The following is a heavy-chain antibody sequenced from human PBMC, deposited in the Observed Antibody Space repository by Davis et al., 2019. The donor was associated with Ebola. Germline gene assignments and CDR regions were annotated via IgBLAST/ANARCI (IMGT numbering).Heavy chain of an antibody. CDR1: GFTFDDYA. CDR3: AKVRVVVTAMHFDY. D-gene: IGHD2-21*02. Sequence: GESLKISCAASGFTFDDYAMSWVRQAPGKGLEWVSAISGSGGSTYYADSVKGRFTISRDNSKNTLYLQMNSLRAEDTAVYYCAKVRVVVTAMHFDYWGQGTLVTVSS. V-gene: IGHV3-23*01. J-gene: IGHJ4*02. CDR2: ISGSGGST.